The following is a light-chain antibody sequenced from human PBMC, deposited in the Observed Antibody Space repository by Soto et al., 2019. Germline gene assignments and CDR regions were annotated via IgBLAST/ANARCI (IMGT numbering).Light chain of an antibody. V-gene: IGLV2-14*01. CDR2: DVS. CDR1: SSDVGGYNY. Sequence: QSVLTQPVSVSGSPGQSITISCTGTSSDVGGYNYVSWYQQHPGKAPKLMIYDVSNRPSGVSNRFSGSKSGNTASLTISGLQAEDEADYYCSSYTSSSTVFGTGTKLTVL. CDR3: SSYTSSSTV. J-gene: IGLJ1*01.